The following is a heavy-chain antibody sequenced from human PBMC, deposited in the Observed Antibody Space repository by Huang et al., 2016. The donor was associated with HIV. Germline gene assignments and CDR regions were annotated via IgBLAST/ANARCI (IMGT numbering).Heavy chain of an antibody. D-gene: IGHD1-26*01. J-gene: IGHJ6*03. CDR1: GFTFSSYA. Sequence: EVQLLESGGGLVQPGGSLRISCAASGFTFSSYAINWVRQAPGKGLQWISVISGSGGRTYYADSVKGRFTISRDNSKNTLYLQMNSLRAEDTAVYYCAKGRGVVGWMESYYYMEVWGKGTTVTVSS. CDR3: AKGRGVVGWMESYYYMEV. V-gene: IGHV3-23*01. CDR2: ISGSGGRT.